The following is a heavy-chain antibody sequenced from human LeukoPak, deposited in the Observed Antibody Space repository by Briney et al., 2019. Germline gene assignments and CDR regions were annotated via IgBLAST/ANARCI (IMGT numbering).Heavy chain of an antibody. V-gene: IGHV4-4*02. Sequence: SETLSLTCAVSGGSISSSNWWSWVRQPPGKGLEWIGEIYHSGSTNYNPSLKSRVTISVDKSKNQFSLKLSSVTAADTAVYYCAREMGYYYGSGSCFDYWGQGTLVTVSS. D-gene: IGHD3-10*01. CDR3: AREMGYYYGSGSCFDY. CDR2: IYHSGST. J-gene: IGHJ4*02. CDR1: GGSISSSNW.